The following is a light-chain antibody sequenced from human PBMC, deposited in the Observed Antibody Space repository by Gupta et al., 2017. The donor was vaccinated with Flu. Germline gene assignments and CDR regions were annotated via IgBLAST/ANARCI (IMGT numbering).Light chain of an antibody. J-gene: IGLJ2*01. Sequence: RVTISCAGTTSNIGNNYVYWYQHLPGTAPKFLIYTNDQRPPGVSDRFSGSKSGTSASLAISGLRAEDEASYYCATWDDSLRGVVFGGGTKLTVL. CDR3: ATWDDSLRGVV. V-gene: IGLV1-47*01. CDR2: TND. CDR1: TSNIGNNY.